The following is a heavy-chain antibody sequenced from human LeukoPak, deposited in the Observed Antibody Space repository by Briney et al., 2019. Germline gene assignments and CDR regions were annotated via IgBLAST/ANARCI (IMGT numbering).Heavy chain of an antibody. D-gene: IGHD3-16*01. Sequence: SETLSLTCAVYGGSFSGCYWSWIRQPPGKGLEWIGEINHSGSTNYNPSLKSRVTISVDTSKNQFSLKLSSVTAADTAVYYCARHYGPWGQGTLVTVSS. V-gene: IGHV4-34*01. CDR2: INHSGST. J-gene: IGHJ5*02. CDR3: ARHYGP. CDR1: GGSFSGCY.